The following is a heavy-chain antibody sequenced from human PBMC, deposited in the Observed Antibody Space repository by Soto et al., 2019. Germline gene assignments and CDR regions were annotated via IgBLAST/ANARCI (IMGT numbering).Heavy chain of an antibody. CDR1: GYTFTSYD. Sequence: ASVKVSCKASGYTFTSYDINWVRQATGQGLEWMGWMNPNSGNTGYAQKFQGRVTMTRNTSISTAYMELSSLRSEDTAVYYCARGRRVLFFGKRSELVHWYFDLWGRGTLVTVSS. J-gene: IGHJ2*01. CDR3: ARGRRVLFFGKRSELVHWYFDL. CDR2: MNPNSGNT. D-gene: IGHD6-6*01. V-gene: IGHV1-8*01.